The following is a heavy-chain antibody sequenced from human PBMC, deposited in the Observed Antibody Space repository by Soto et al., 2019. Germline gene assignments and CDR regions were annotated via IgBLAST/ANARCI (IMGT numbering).Heavy chain of an antibody. Sequence: PGGSLRLSCAASGFTFSSYAMSWVRQAPGKGLEWVSAISGSGGSTYYADSVKGRFTISRDNSKNTLYLQMNSLRAEDTTVYYCAKDDDILTGSTFDYWGQGTLVTVSS. CDR1: GFTFSSYA. V-gene: IGHV3-23*01. CDR3: AKDDDILTGSTFDY. J-gene: IGHJ4*02. D-gene: IGHD3-9*01. CDR2: ISGSGGST.